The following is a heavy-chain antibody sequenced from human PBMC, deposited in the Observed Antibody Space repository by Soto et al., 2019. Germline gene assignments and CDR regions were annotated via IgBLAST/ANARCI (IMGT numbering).Heavy chain of an antibody. Sequence: PSETLSLTCTVSGGSISSSSYYWGWIRQPPGKGLEWIGSIYYSGSTYYNPSLKSRVTISVDTSKNQFSLKLSSVTAADTAVYYCARRVYYYDSSGYFDYWGQGTLVTVSS. J-gene: IGHJ4*02. V-gene: IGHV4-39*01. CDR3: ARRVYYYDSSGYFDY. CDR2: IYYSGST. D-gene: IGHD3-22*01. CDR1: GGSISSSSYY.